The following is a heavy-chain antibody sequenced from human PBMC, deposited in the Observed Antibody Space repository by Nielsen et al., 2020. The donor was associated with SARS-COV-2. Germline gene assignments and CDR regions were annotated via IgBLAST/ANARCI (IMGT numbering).Heavy chain of an antibody. CDR1: GYTFTSYA. J-gene: IGHJ6*03. D-gene: IGHD2-15*01. CDR2: INAGNGNT. CDR3: ARSDHSGSHYYYYMDV. Sequence: ASVKVSCKASGYTFTSYAMHWVRQAPGQRLEWMGWINAGNGNTKYSQKLQGRVTITRGTSASTVYMELSSLRSEDTAVYYCARSDHSGSHYYYYMDVWGKGTTVTVSS. V-gene: IGHV1-3*01.